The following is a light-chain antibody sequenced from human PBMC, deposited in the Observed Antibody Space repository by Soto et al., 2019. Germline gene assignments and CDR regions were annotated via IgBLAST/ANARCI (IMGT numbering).Light chain of an antibody. CDR1: QDLDRW. V-gene: IGKV1-5*03. CDR3: QHYNSYSEA. CDR2: KAS. Sequence: DIQMTQSPSSLSASVGDRVTVTCRASQDLDRWLAWYQQKPGEAPKLLIYKASTLKSGVPSRFSGSGSGTEFTLTISSLQPDDFATYYCQHYNSYSEAFGQGTKVDI. J-gene: IGKJ1*01.